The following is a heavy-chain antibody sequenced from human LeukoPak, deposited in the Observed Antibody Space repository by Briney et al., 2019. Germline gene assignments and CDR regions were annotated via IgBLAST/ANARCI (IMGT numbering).Heavy chain of an antibody. Sequence: PSETLSLTCTVSGGSISSYYWSWIRQPPGKGLEWIGYIYYSGSTNYNPSLKSRVTISVDTSKNQFSLKLSSVTAADTAVYYCARARGGAVAGRLYYYYYMDVWGKGTTVTVSS. CDR2: IYYSGST. V-gene: IGHV4-59*01. CDR3: ARARGGAVAGRLYYYYYMDV. CDR1: GGSISSYY. J-gene: IGHJ6*03. D-gene: IGHD6-19*01.